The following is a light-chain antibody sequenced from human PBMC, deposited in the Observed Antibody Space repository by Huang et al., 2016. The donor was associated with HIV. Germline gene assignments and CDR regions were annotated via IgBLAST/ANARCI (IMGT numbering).Light chain of an antibody. CDR2: AAS. CDR3: LQLNTYPGT. Sequence: IQLTQSPSSLSASVGDRVTITCRASQDISSYLAWYQQKPGKAPKLLIYAASTLESAVPSRFSGSGSGTGFTLTISNLQPEDFATYYCLQLNTYPGTFGPGT. CDR1: QDISSY. V-gene: IGKV1-9*01. J-gene: IGKJ3*01.